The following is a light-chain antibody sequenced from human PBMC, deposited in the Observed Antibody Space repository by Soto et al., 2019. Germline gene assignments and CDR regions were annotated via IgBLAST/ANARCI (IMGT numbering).Light chain of an antibody. CDR1: NSNIGNNY. V-gene: IGLV1-51*01. Sequence: QSVLTQPPSVSAAPGQKVTISCSGSNSNIGNNYVYWYQQFPRAAPKLLMYENAKRASGIPDRFSGSKSGTAATLAITGIQTGDEADYYCGTWDSGLSGFVFGTGTKSPS. CDR2: ENA. J-gene: IGLJ1*01. CDR3: GTWDSGLSGFV.